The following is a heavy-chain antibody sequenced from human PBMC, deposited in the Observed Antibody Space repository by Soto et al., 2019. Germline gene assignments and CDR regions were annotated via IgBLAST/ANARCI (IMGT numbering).Heavy chain of an antibody. CDR3: ARPNDYGDYDWYFDL. CDR1: GFTFSDSA. J-gene: IGHJ2*01. CDR2: IRTKVNDYAT. V-gene: IGHV3-73*02. Sequence: QLVESGGGLVQPGGSLRLSCAASGFTFSDSALHWVRQGSGKGLEWVGRIRTKVNDYATIYTASVKGRFTISRDDSANRAFLQMDSLKTEDTAIYYCARPNDYGDYDWYFDLWGRGTLVTVSS. D-gene: IGHD4-17*01.